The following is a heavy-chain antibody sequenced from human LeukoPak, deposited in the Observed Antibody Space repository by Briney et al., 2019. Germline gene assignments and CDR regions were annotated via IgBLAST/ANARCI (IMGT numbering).Heavy chain of an antibody. CDR1: GFTIISYA. Sequence: PGGSLRLFCAASGFTIISYAMSWGGQDARRGLLWVFAISGSGGSTYYADPVKGRFTISRDKSKNTLYLQMNSLRAEDTAVYYCAKGGISVGLLRGYYFDYWGQGTRVTVSS. V-gene: IGHV3-23*01. J-gene: IGHJ4*02. CDR3: AKGGISVGLLRGYYFDY. D-gene: IGHD3-9*01. CDR2: ISGSGGST.